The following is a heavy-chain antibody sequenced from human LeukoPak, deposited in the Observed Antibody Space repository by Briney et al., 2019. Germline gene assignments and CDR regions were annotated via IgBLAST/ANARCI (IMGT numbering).Heavy chain of an antibody. J-gene: IGHJ5*02. CDR1: GGSISSSSYY. Sequence: PSETLSLTCTVSGGSISSSSYYWGWIRQPPGKGLEWIGSIYYSGSTYYNPPLKSRVTISVDTSKNQFSLKLSSVTAADTAVYYCASAYTTAMVPVPYNWFDPWGQGTLVTVSS. CDR2: IYYSGST. D-gene: IGHD5-18*01. CDR3: ASAYTTAMVPVPYNWFDP. V-gene: IGHV4-39*07.